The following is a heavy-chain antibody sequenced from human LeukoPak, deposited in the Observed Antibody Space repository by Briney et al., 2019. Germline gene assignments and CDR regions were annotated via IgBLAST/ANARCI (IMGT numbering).Heavy chain of an antibody. V-gene: IGHV3-21*01. CDR3: ARGSSWSQPGY. J-gene: IGHJ4*02. CDR1: GFTFSSYS. Sequence: PGGSLRLSCAASGFTFSSYSMNWVRQAPGKGLEWVSSVSSSSSYIYYADSVKGRFTISRDNAKNSLYLQMNSLRAEDTAVYYCARGSSWSQPGYWGQGTLVTVSS. CDR2: VSSSSSYI. D-gene: IGHD6-13*01.